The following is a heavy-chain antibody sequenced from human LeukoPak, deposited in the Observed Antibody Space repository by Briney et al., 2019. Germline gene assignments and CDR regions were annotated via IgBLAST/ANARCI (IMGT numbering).Heavy chain of an antibody. J-gene: IGHJ5*02. D-gene: IGHD2-2*02. CDR2: INSDGSST. V-gene: IGHV3-74*01. Sequence: GGSLRLSCAASGFTFSSYWMHWVRHAPGKGLVWVSRINSDGSSTTYADSVKGRFTISRDNAKNTLYLQMNSLRAEDTAVYYCARAGYCSSTSCYSLGWFDPWGQGTLVTVSS. CDR3: ARAGYCSSTSCYSLGWFDP. CDR1: GFTFSSYW.